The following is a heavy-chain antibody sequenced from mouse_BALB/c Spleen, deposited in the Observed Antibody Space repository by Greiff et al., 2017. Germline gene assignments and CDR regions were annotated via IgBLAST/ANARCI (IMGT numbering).Heavy chain of an antibody. CDR1: GFAFSSYD. CDR3: ARHQGWYAMDY. D-gene: IGHD1-1*02. V-gene: IGHV5-12-1*01. J-gene: IGHJ4*01. CDR2: ISSGGGST. Sequence: EVKLVESGGGLVKPGGSLKLSCAASGFAFSSYDMSWVRQTPEKRLEWVAYISSGGGSTYYPDTVKGRFTISRDNAKNTLYLQMSSLKSEDTAMYYCARHQGWYAMDYWGQGTSVTVSS.